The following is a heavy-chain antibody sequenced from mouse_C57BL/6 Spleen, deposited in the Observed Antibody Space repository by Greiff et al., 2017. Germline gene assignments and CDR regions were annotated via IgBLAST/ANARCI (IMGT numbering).Heavy chain of an antibody. J-gene: IGHJ2*01. D-gene: IGHD3-1*01. CDR1: GFSLTSYG. CDR2: IWGDGST. CDR3: AARDDYFDY. Sequence: QVQLQQSGPGLVEPSQCLSITCTASGFSLTSYGVSWVRQPPGKGLEWLGVIWGDGSTNYHSALISRLGISKDNSKSQVFLNLNSLQTDDTATYYCAARDDYFDYWGQGTTLTVSS. V-gene: IGHV2-3*01.